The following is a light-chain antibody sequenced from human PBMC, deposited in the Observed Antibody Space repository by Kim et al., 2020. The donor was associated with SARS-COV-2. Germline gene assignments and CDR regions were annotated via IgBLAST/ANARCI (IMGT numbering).Light chain of an antibody. CDR3: SSYTSSSTLDVV. Sequence: ITISCTGTSSDVGGYNYVSWYQQPPGKAPKLMIYDVSNRPSGVSNRFSGSKSGNTASLTISGLQAEDEADYYCSSYTSSSTLDVVFGGGTQLTVL. CDR1: SSDVGGYNY. CDR2: DVS. V-gene: IGLV2-14*03. J-gene: IGLJ2*01.